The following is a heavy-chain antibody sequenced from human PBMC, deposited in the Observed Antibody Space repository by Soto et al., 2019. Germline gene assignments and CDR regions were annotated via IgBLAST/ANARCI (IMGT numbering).Heavy chain of an antibody. CDR1: GFTFSSYW. CDR2: INSDGSST. J-gene: IGHJ4*02. V-gene: IGHV3-74*01. CDR3: ARDPNSGSYFDY. Sequence: GESLKISCAASGFTFSSYWMHWVRQAPGKGLVWVSRINSDGSSTSYADSVKGRFTISRDNAKNTLYLQMNSLRAEDTAVYYCARDPNSGSYFDYWGQGTLVTVSS. D-gene: IGHD1-26*01.